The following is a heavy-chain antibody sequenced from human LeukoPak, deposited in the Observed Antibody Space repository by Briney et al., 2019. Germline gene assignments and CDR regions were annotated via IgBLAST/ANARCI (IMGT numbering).Heavy chain of an antibody. CDR2: INPNSGGT. CDR1: GYTFTGYY. J-gene: IGHJ4*02. CDR3: ARGLYSSSWYDY. Sequence: ASVKVSCKASGYTFTGYYVHWVRQAPGQGLEWMGWINPNSGGTNYAQKFQGWVTMTRDTSISTAYMELSRLRSDDTAVYYCARGLYSSSWYDYWGQGTLVTVSS. D-gene: IGHD6-13*01. V-gene: IGHV1-2*04.